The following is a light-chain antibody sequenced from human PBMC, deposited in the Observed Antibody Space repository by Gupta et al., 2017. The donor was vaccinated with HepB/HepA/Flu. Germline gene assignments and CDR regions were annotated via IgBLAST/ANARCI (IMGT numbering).Light chain of an antibody. CDR1: SSDVGGYNF. Sequence: QSALTQPASVPGSPGQSITISCTGTSSDVGGYNFVSWYQQHPGKAPKLMIYDVSNRPAGVSTRFSGSKSGNTASLTISGLQAEDEADYYCSSYTSSSTPLFGGGTKLTVL. CDR2: DVS. J-gene: IGLJ2*01. V-gene: IGLV2-14*01. CDR3: SSYTSSSTPL.